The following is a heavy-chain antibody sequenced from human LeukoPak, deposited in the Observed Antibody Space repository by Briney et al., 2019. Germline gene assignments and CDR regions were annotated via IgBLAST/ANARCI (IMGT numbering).Heavy chain of an antibody. V-gene: IGHV3-30*02. CDR3: AKDQGSVYDVSHDY. D-gene: IGHD1-14*01. CDR1: GFTFSSYG. Sequence: GGSLRLSCAASGFTFSSYGMHWVRQAPGKGLEWVAFIRYDGSNKYYADSVKGRFTISRDNSKNTLYLQMNSLRADDTAVYYGAKDQGSVYDVSHDYWGQGPLVTVSS. CDR2: IRYDGSNK. J-gene: IGHJ4*02.